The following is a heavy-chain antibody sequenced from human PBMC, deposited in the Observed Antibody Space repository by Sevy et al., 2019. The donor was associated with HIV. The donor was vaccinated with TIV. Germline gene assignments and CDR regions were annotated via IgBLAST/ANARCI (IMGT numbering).Heavy chain of an antibody. J-gene: IGHJ6*02. D-gene: IGHD2-15*01. Sequence: GGSLRLSCAASEFTFSSYAMSWVRQAPGKGLEWVSSTSGSGRYTYYAESVEGRFTISIEKSKNTLYVQMNSLRAEDTAVYYCAKGFCSGGTCPRDYYYYGMDVWGQGTTVTVSS. CDR3: AKGFCSGGTCPRDYYYYGMDV. CDR2: TSGSGRYT. CDR1: EFTFSSYA. V-gene: IGHV3-23*01.